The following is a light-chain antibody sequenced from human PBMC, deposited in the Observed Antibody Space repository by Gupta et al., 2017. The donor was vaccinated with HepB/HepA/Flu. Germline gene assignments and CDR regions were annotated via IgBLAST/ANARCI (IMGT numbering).Light chain of an antibody. CDR2: DDS. Sequence: SYVLTQPPSGSVAPGKTARITCGGNNIGSKSVHWYQQKPGQAPVLVVYDDSDRPSGIPERSSGSNSGNTATLTISRVEAGDEADYYCQVWDSSSDHLYVFGTGTKVTVL. J-gene: IGLJ1*01. V-gene: IGLV3-21*03. CDR3: QVWDSSSDHLYV. CDR1: NIGSKS.